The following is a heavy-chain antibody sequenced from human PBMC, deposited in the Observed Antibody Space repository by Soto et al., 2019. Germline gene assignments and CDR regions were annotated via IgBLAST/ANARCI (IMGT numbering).Heavy chain of an antibody. Sequence: EVQVVESGGGLVQPGGSLKLSCVASGFTFSDFGMQWVRQASGKGLEWIGRMRGRADGYATAYSASLKGRFTVSRDDSRNPAFLQMNSLQTEDTAVYYCTRYFFRYPVDYGMDVWGQGTTVTVSS. CDR3: TRYFFRYPVDYGMDV. J-gene: IGHJ6*02. V-gene: IGHV3-73*02. D-gene: IGHD1-1*01. CDR1: GFTFSDFG. CDR2: MRGRADGYAT.